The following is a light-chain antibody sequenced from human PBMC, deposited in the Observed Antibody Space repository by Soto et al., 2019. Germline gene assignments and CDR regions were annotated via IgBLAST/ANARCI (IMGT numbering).Light chain of an antibody. J-gene: IGLJ1*01. CDR2: DDN. CDR1: SGSIASNF. CDR3: QSYDSSNHGV. Sequence: NFMLAQPHSVTESPGKTVTISCTRSSGSIASNFVQWYQQRPGSSPTTVIYDDNQRPSGVPHRFSGSIDSSSNSASLTISGLKTEDEADYYCQSYDSSNHGVFGTGTNLTVL. V-gene: IGLV6-57*01.